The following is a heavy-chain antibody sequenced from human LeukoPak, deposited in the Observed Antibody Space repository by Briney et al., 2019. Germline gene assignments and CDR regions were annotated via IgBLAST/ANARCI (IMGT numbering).Heavy chain of an antibody. J-gene: IGHJ5*02. V-gene: IGHV1-3*01. CDR3: ARDELYDILTGFFGTWFDP. CDR2: INAGNGNT. Sequence: AAVKVSCKASGYTFTSYAMHWVRQAPGQRLEWMGWINAGNGNTKYSQKFQGRVTMTRDTSISTAYMELSRLKSDDTAVYYCARDELYDILTGFFGTWFDPWGQGTLVTVSS. D-gene: IGHD3-9*01. CDR1: GYTFTSYA.